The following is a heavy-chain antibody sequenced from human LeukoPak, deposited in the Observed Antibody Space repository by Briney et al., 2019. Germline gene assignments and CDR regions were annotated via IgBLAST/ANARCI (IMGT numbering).Heavy chain of an antibody. Sequence: GGSLRLSCAASGFTFSSYNMNWVRQAPGKGLEWVSSITSGSSYIYYADSVKGRFTISRDNAKNSLYLQMNSLRAEDTAVYYCARDPCSGSYGNYYYYFMDVWGKGTTVTISS. CDR2: ITSGSSYI. V-gene: IGHV3-21*01. D-gene: IGHD1-26*01. J-gene: IGHJ6*03. CDR3: ARDPCSGSYGNYYYYFMDV. CDR1: GFTFSSYN.